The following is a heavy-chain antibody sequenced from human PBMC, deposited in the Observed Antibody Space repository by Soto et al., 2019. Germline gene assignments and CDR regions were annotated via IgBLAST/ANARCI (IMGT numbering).Heavy chain of an antibody. V-gene: IGHV3-49*03. D-gene: IGHD1-20*01. CDR2: IRSKAYGGTT. CDR3: TRLTIGITGTTGY. J-gene: IGHJ4*02. CDR1: GFTFGDYA. Sequence: LRLSCTASGFTFGDYAMSWFRQAPGKGLEWVGFIRSKAYGGTTEYAASVKGRFTISRDDSKSIAYLQMNSLKTEDTAVYYCTRLTIGITGTTGYWGQGALVTVSS.